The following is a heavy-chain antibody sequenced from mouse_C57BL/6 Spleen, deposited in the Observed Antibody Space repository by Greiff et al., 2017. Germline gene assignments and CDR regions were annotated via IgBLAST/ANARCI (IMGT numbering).Heavy chain of an antibody. V-gene: IGHV5-16*01. CDR3: ARDLYSNYYFDY. CDR1: GFTFSDYY. Sequence: EVQLVESEGGLVQPGSSMKLSCTASGFTFSDYYMAWVRQVPEKGLEWVANINYDGSSTYYLDSLKSRFIISRDNAKNILYLQMSSLKSEDTATYYCARDLYSNYYFDYWGQGTTLTVSS. D-gene: IGHD2-5*01. J-gene: IGHJ2*01. CDR2: INYDGSST.